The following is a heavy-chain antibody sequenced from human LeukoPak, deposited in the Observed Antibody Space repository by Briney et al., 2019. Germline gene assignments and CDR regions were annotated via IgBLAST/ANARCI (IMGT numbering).Heavy chain of an antibody. Sequence: GGSLRLSCAASGFTFSSYGMHWVRQAPGKVLEWVAFIRYDGSNKYYADSVKGRFTISRDNSKNTLYLQMNSLRAEDTAVYYCANGDGYFIDYWGQGTLVTVSS. D-gene: IGHD5-24*01. CDR2: IRYDGSNK. J-gene: IGHJ4*02. CDR1: GFTFSSYG. V-gene: IGHV3-30*02. CDR3: ANGDGYFIDY.